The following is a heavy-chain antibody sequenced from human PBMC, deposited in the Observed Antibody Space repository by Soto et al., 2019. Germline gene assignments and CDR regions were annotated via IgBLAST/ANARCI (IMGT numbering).Heavy chain of an antibody. CDR2: IYYSGST. J-gene: IGHJ6*02. V-gene: IGHV4-39*01. CDR1: GGSISSSSYY. Sequence: LSLTCTVSGGSISSSSYYWGWIRQPPGKGLEWIGSIYYSGSTYYNPSLKSRVTISVDTSKNQFSLKLSSVTAADTAVYYCARHGEMYYDYVWGSYRSDYYYYGMDVWGQGTTVTVSS. D-gene: IGHD3-16*02. CDR3: ARHGEMYYDYVWGSYRSDYYYYGMDV.